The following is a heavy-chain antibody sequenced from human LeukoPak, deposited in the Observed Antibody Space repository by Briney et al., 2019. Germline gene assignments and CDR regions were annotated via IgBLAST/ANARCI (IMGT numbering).Heavy chain of an antibody. Sequence: ASVKVSCKASGYTFTCYAMHWVRQAPGQRLEWMGWINAGNGNTKYSQKFQGRVTITRDTSASTAYMELSSLRSEDTAVYYCARFMVRGVINDAFDIWGQGTMVTVSS. D-gene: IGHD3-10*01. J-gene: IGHJ3*02. CDR2: INAGNGNT. CDR3: ARFMVRGVINDAFDI. CDR1: GYTFTCYA. V-gene: IGHV1-3*01.